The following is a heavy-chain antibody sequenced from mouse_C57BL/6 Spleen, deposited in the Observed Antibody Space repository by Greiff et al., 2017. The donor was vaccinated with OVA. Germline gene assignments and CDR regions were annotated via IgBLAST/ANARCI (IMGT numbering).Heavy chain of an antibody. J-gene: IGHJ2*01. CDR1: GFNIKDYY. CDR3: ARSEIFDFDY. V-gene: IGHV14-2*01. CDR2: IDPEDGDT. Sequence: EVQLQQSGAELVKPGASVKLSCTASGFNIKDYYMHWVKQRTEQGLEWIGRIDPEDGDTKYAPKFQGKATITADTSSNTAYLQLSSLTSEDTAVYYCARSEIFDFDYWGQGTTLTVSS.